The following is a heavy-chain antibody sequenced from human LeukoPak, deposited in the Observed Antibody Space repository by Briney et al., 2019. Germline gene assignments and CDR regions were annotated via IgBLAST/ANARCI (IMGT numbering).Heavy chain of an antibody. D-gene: IGHD5/OR15-5a*01. J-gene: IGHJ3*02. Sequence: SETLSLTCTVSGGSISGYYWNWIRQPPGKGLEWLGYIYYSGSDNYNHSLKSRFPISVTTSKNQPSLVLKLSTAADTALYSCGRGLSEGEVFTLGASDIWGQGTMVTVSS. CDR1: GGSISGYY. CDR3: GRGLSEGEVFTLGASDI. V-gene: IGHV4-59*01. CDR2: IYYSGSD.